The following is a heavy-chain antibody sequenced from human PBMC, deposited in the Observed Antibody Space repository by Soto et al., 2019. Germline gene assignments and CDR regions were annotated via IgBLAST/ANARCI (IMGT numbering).Heavy chain of an antibody. CDR1: GGSISSSNW. Sequence: SETLSLTCAVSGGSISSSNWWSWVRQPPGKGLEWIGEIYHSGSTNYNPSLKSRVTISVDKSNNQFSLKLTSVTAADTAVYYCARVHVMVVAGSTFDYWGHGTLVTVSS. D-gene: IGHD6-19*01. CDR3: ARVHVMVVAGSTFDY. V-gene: IGHV4-4*02. CDR2: IYHSGST. J-gene: IGHJ4*01.